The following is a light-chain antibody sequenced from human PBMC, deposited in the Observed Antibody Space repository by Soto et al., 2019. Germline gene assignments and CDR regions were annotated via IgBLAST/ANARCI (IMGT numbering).Light chain of an antibody. J-gene: IGKJ3*01. V-gene: IGKV3-20*01. CDR1: QTISNTY. CDR2: GAS. Sequence: EIVLTQSPGTLSLSPGEGATLSCRASQTISNTYLAWYQQKPGQAPRLLIYGASSSATVIPDRFSGSGSGTDFTLTISGLGPEDFAVYYCQSYGRTVFTFGPGTKVDIK. CDR3: QSYGRTVFT.